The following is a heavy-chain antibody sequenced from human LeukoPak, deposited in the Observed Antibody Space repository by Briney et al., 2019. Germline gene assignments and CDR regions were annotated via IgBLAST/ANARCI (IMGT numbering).Heavy chain of an antibody. CDR1: GFTLSTSAVG. J-gene: IGHJ4*02. D-gene: IGHD6-13*01. CDR2: ISWDDEK. CDR3: AHSHGYGSSWSGFDS. Sequence: KESGPSLVKPTQTLTLTCTFSGFTLSTSAVGVGWIRQPPGKALEWPALISWDDEKRHSPSLKSRLAITKDTSKNQVVLTMTTMDPVDTATYYCAHSHGYGSSWSGFDSWGQGTLVTVSS. V-gene: IGHV2-5*02.